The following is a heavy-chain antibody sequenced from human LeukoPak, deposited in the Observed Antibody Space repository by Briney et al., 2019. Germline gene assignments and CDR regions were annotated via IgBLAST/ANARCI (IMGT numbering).Heavy chain of an antibody. CDR2: IYTSGSI. CDR3: ARVIFSVAGTGGYYYYYYMDV. V-gene: IGHV4-61*02. D-gene: IGHD6-19*01. Sequence: SETLSLTCTVSGGSISSGTYYWSWFRQPAGKGLEWIGRIYTSGSINYNPSLKSRVTMSVDTSKNQFSLKLSSVTAADTAVYYCARVIFSVAGTGGYYYYYYMDVWGKGTTVTVSS. J-gene: IGHJ6*03. CDR1: GGSISSGTYY.